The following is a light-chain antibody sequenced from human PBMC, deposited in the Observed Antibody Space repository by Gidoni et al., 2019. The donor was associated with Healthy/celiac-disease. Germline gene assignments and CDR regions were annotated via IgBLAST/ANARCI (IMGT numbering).Light chain of an antibody. Sequence: ETVMTQSPATLSVSPGESATRSCRASRSVSSNLAWYQQNPGQSPRLLIYGASTRATRIPARFSGSGSGTEFTLTISSLQSEDFAVYYCQQYNNWPLAFGGGTKVEIK. J-gene: IGKJ4*01. V-gene: IGKV3-15*01. CDR2: GAS. CDR3: QQYNNWPLA. CDR1: RSVSSN.